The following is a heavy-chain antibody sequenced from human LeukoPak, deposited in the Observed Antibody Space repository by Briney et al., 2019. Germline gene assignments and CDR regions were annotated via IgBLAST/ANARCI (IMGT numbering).Heavy chain of an antibody. D-gene: IGHD3-22*01. CDR1: GSPINNNF. CDR2: IYSTGSA. Sequence: NASETLSLTCTVSGSPINNNFWTWIRQPPGKRLEWIGHIYSTGSANYNPSLKSRVLISGDTSKNQISLKLTSVTAADTAVYFCARHRDYYDTWGHGTLVTVSS. J-gene: IGHJ4*01. CDR3: ARHRDYYDT. V-gene: IGHV4-59*08.